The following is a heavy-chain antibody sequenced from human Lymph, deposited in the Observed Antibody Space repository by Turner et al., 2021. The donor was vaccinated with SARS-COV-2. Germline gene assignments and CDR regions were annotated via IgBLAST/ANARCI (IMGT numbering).Heavy chain of an antibody. V-gene: IGHV3-53*01. CDR2: IYSGGST. J-gene: IGHJ4*02. Sequence: EVQLVESGGGLIQPGGYLRLSCAASGFTVSSNYMSWVRQAPGKGLEWVSVIYSGGSTYYADSVKGRFTISRDNSKNTLYLQMNSLRAEDTAVYYCARGPMYYDILTGYYDPYYFDYWGQGTLVTVSS. CDR1: GFTVSSNY. D-gene: IGHD3-9*01. CDR3: ARGPMYYDILTGYYDPYYFDY.